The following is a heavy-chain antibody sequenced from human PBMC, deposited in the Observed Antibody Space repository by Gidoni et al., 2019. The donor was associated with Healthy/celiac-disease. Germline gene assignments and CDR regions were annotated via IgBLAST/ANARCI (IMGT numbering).Heavy chain of an antibody. J-gene: IGHJ3*02. CDR2: IIPIFGTA. V-gene: IGHV1-69*01. D-gene: IGHD2-2*01. CDR3: ASPELGYCSSTSCGSRAFDI. Sequence: QVQLVQSGAEVKKPGSSVKVSCKASGGTFSSYAISWVRQAPGQGLEWMGGIIPIFGTANYAQKFQGRVTITADESTSTAYMELSSLRSEDTAVYYCASPELGYCSSTSCGSRAFDIWGQGTMVTVSS. CDR1: GGTFSSYA.